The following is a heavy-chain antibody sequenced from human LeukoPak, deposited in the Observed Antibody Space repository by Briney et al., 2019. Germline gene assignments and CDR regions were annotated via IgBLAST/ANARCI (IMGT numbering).Heavy chain of an antibody. Sequence: PSETLSLTCAVYGGSFSGYYWSWIRQPPGKGLEWIGEINHSGSTNYNPSLKSRVTISVDTSKNQFSLKLSSVTAADTAVYYCARARSYCSSTSCRLTYYYYYGMDVWGQGTTVTVSS. V-gene: IGHV4-34*01. D-gene: IGHD2-2*01. CDR3: ARARSYCSSTSCRLTYYYYYGMDV. CDR2: INHSGST. CDR1: GGSFSGYY. J-gene: IGHJ6*02.